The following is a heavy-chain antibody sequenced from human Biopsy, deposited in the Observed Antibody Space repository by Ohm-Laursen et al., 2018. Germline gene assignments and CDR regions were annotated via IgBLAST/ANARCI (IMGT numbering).Heavy chain of an antibody. CDR3: ARLYRLDDYWNDDPPDAFDV. V-gene: IGHV4-59*01. CDR1: GDSISSDY. J-gene: IGHJ3*01. Sequence: PSETLSLTCTVSGDSISSDYWSWIRQSPGKGLEWIGYISNRGSTNYNPSLRGRVTISVDTSKNQFSLKLSSVTAADTAVFFCARLYRLDDYWNDDPPDAFDVWGQGTRVTVSS. D-gene: IGHD3-3*01. CDR2: ISNRGST.